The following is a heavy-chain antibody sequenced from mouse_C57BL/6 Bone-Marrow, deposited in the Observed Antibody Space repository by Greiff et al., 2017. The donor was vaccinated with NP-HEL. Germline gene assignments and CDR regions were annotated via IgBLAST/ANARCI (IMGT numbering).Heavy chain of an antibody. Sequence: EVQLQQSGAELVRPGASVKLSCTASGFNIKDDYMHWVKQRPEQGLEWIGWIDPENGDTEYASKFQGKATITADTSSNTAYLHLSSLTSEDTAVYYCTRYYGSSPDYWGQGTTLTVSS. CDR1: GFNIKDDY. V-gene: IGHV14-4*01. CDR2: IDPENGDT. CDR3: TRYYGSSPDY. D-gene: IGHD1-1*01. J-gene: IGHJ2*01.